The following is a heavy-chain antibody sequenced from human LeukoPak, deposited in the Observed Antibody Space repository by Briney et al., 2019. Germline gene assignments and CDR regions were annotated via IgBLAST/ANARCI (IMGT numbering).Heavy chain of an antibody. CDR3: GRVDQNQWLYFDY. Sequence: ASVKVSCKASGYTFTSHGISWVRHAPGQGLEWMGWISVYNGNTNYAQKLQGRVTMTTDTSTSTAYMELRSLRSDDTAVYYCGRVDQNQWLYFDYWGQGTLVTVSS. V-gene: IGHV1-18*01. CDR2: ISVYNGNT. J-gene: IGHJ4*02. D-gene: IGHD3-22*01. CDR1: GYTFTSHG.